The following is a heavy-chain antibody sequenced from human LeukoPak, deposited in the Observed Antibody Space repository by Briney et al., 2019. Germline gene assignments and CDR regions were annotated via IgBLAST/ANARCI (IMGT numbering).Heavy chain of an antibody. CDR1: GFTFSGYW. CDR3: VRSDWFDP. Sequence: GRSLRLSCVASGFTFSGYWMHWVRHAPGKGLVWVSRIKSDGSSTTYADSVKGRFTVSRDNAKNTLYLQMSSLRAEDTAVYYCVRSDWFDPWGQGTLVTVSS. CDR2: IKSDGSST. J-gene: IGHJ5*02. V-gene: IGHV3-74*03.